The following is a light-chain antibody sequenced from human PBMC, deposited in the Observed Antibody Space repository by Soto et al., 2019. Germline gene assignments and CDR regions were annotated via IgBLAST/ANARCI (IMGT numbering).Light chain of an antibody. CDR2: WAS. J-gene: IGKJ1*01. V-gene: IGKV4-1*01. CDR1: QSLLYISNNKNY. Sequence: DIVMTQSPDSLAVSLGERATINCKSSQSLLYISNNKNYLAWYQQKPGQPPKLLIYWASTRESGVPDRFSGSGSGTHFTLTISRLEPEDFAVYYCQQYGSSGTFGQGTKVEIK. CDR3: QQYGSSGT.